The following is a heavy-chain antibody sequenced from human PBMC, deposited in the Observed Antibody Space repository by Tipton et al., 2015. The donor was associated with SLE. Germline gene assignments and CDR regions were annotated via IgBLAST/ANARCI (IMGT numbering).Heavy chain of an antibody. CDR2: MHYSGDT. CDR1: SGSVSSGAYY. CDR3: ARAGGGDSNWFDP. J-gene: IGHJ5*02. V-gene: IGHV4-39*07. D-gene: IGHD2-21*01. Sequence: TLSLTCTVSSGSVSSGAYYWGWMRQSPEKGLEWIGSMHYSGDTYYNPSLKSRVAISVDMSKSQFSLKLSSVTAADTAVYYCARAGGGDSNWFDPWGQGTLVTVSS.